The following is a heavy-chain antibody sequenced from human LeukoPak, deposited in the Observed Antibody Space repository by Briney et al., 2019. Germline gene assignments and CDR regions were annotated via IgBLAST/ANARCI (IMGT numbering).Heavy chain of an antibody. J-gene: IGHJ4*02. CDR3: AELSCMAVAPFPIN. CDR2: ISGSGGST. V-gene: IGHV3-23*01. D-gene: IGHD6-19*01. CDR1: GFTFRGSA. Sequence: PVGSLRLSCPPPGFTFRGSATRSGSQAPGKGLEWVSIISGSGGSTTYADSVKGRFTISRDNSKNTVYLQMNSLRAEDTAVYYCAELSCMAVAPFPINWGQGTLVTVSS.